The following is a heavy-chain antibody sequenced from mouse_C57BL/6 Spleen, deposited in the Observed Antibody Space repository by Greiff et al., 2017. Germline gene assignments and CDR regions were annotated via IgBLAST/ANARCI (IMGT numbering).Heavy chain of an antibody. Sequence: EVKLVESGGGLVQSGRSLRLSCATSGFTFSDFYMEWVRQAPGKGLEWIAASRNKANDYTTEYSASVKGRFIVSRDTCQSILYLQMNALRAEDTAIYYCARDRMMDYWGQGTSVTVSS. CDR2: SRNKANDYTT. J-gene: IGHJ4*01. V-gene: IGHV7-1*01. CDR3: ARDRMMDY. CDR1: GFTFSDFY. D-gene: IGHD2-10*02.